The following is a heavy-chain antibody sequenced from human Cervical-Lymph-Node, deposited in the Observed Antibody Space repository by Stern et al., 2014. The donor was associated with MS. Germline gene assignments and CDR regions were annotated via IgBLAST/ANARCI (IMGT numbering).Heavy chain of an antibody. D-gene: IGHD2-15*01. Sequence: QVQLQESGPGLVKPSQTLSLTCTVSGGSISSGGYYWSWIRQHPGKGLEWIVYIYYSGSTYYNPSLKSRVTISVDTSKNQFSLKLSSLTAADTAVYYCARCLAVVVAATSWFDPWGQGTLVTVSS. CDR3: ARCLAVVVAATSWFDP. CDR2: IYYSGST. CDR1: GGSISSGGYY. V-gene: IGHV4-31*03. J-gene: IGHJ5*02.